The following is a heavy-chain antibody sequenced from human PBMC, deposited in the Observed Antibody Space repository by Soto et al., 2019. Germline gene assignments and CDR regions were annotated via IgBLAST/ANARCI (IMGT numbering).Heavy chain of an antibody. Sequence: PGGSLTLSCAASGFTFSSYGMHWVRQAPGKGLEWVAVISYDGSNKYYADSVKGRFTISRDNSKNTLYLQMNSLRAEDTAVYYCAKDRRLGLGYYYGMDVWGQGTTVTVSS. CDR1: GFTFSSYG. J-gene: IGHJ6*02. D-gene: IGHD2-21*01. CDR2: ISYDGSNK. CDR3: AKDRRLGLGYYYGMDV. V-gene: IGHV3-30*18.